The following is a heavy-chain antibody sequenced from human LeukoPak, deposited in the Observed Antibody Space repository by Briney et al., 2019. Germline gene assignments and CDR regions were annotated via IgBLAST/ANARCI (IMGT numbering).Heavy chain of an antibody. Sequence: ASVKVSCKASGYTFTNYYLHWVRPAPGQGLEWMGIITPSGGITSYAQKFQGRVTMTRDTSTSTVYMELSSLRSEDTAVYYCARSVEYLHPLDYWGQGTLVTVSS. CDR1: GYTFTNYY. CDR3: ARSVEYLHPLDY. V-gene: IGHV1-46*01. J-gene: IGHJ4*02. CDR2: ITPSGGIT. D-gene: IGHD2/OR15-2a*01.